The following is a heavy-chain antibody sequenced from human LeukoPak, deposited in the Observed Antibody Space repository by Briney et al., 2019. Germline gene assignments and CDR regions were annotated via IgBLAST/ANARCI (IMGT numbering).Heavy chain of an antibody. D-gene: IGHD4-17*01. CDR1: GFTVSSNY. J-gene: IGHJ4*02. CDR3: AREVAGDYFAS. V-gene: IGHV3-66*01. CDR2: IYSGGST. Sequence: GGSLRLSCAASGFTVSSNYMSWVRQAPGKGLEWVSVIYSGGSTYYADSVKGRFTISRDNSKNTLYLQMNSLRAEDTAVYYCAREVAGDYFASWGKGPLVTVS.